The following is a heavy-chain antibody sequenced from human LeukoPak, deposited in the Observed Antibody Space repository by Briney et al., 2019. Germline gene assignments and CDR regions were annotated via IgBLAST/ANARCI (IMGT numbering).Heavy chain of an antibody. Sequence: GESLKISCKGSGYSFTNYWIGWVRQMPGKGLEWMGIIYPDDSDTRYGPSFQGQVTISADKSISTAYLQWSSLKASDTAMYYCARLVISGYEPGAGGDYFDYWGQGTLVTVSS. CDR3: ARLVISGYEPGAGGDYFDY. V-gene: IGHV5-51*01. J-gene: IGHJ4*02. D-gene: IGHD5-12*01. CDR1: GYSFTNYW. CDR2: IYPDDSDT.